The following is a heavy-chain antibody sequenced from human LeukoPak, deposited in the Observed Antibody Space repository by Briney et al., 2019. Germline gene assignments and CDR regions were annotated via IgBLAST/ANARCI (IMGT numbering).Heavy chain of an antibody. CDR1: GFTFITYE. CDR2: IGRSGSNI. CDR3: ARDGDYDSSGYGPLFGY. V-gene: IGHV3-48*03. J-gene: IGHJ4*02. D-gene: IGHD3-22*01. Sequence: GGSLRLSCAASGFTFITYEMNWVRQAPGKGLEWVSYIGRSGSNIYYADSVKGRFTISRDNAKNSVYLQMNSLRAEDTAVYYCARDGDYDSSGYGPLFGYWGQGTLVTVSS.